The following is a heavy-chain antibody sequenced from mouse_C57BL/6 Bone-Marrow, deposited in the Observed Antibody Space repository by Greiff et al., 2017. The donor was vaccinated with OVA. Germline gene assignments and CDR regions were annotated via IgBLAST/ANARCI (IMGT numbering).Heavy chain of an antibody. V-gene: IGHV2-2*01. D-gene: IGHD2-4*01. CDR2: IWRGGST. CDR1: GFSLTSYG. J-gene: IGHJ3*01. Sequence: VKLVESGPGLVQPSQSLSITCTVSGFSLTSYGVHWVRQSPGQGLEWLGVIWRGGSTASNAAFISILSISKDNSKSQVFFKMNSLQADDTAIYYCATPLYYDYDEGFAYWGQGTLVTVSA. CDR3: ATPLYYDYDEGFAY.